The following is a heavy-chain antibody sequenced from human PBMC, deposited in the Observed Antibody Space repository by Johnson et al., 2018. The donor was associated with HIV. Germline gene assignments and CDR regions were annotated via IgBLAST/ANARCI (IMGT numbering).Heavy chain of an antibody. V-gene: IGHV3-9*01. D-gene: IGHD3-10*01. CDR3: AKGGRVLLWFGETALGAFDI. Sequence: VQLVESGGGLVQPGRSLILSCAASGFTFDDYAMHWVRQAPGKGLEWVSGISWNSGSIGYADSVTGRFAISRAKSKSTLCLQMNSLRAEDTALYYCAKGGRVLLWFGETALGAFDIWGQGTMVTVSS. CDR2: ISWNSGSI. CDR1: GFTFDDYA. J-gene: IGHJ3*02.